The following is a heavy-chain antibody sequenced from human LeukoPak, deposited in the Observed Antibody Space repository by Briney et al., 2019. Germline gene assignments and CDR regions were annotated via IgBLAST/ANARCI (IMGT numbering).Heavy chain of an antibody. CDR2: IYYSGST. D-gene: IGHD3-10*01. CDR3: ARDRITMVRGVIRKEVFDY. J-gene: IGHJ4*02. Sequence: SETLSLTCSVSGYSICSSCYYWGWSRQPPGKGLEWIGSIYYSGSTYYNPSLKSRVTISVDTSKNQFSLKLSSVTAADTAVYYCARDRITMVRGVIRKEVFDYWGQGTLVTVSS. V-gene: IGHV4-39*07. CDR1: GYSICSSCYY.